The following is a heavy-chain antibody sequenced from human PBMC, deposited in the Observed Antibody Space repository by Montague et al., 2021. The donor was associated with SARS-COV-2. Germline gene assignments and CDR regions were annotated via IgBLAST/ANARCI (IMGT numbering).Heavy chain of an antibody. CDR3: ARVADIRTSSFSEYSFYY. J-gene: IGHJ4*02. D-gene: IGHD2/OR15-2a*01. Sequence: SLRLSCAASGFTFSSYAMHWVRQAPGKGLEWVAVISDDGSNKYYADSVKGRFTISRDNSKNTLYLQMNSLRAEDTAVYYCARVADIRTSSFSEYSFYYWGQGTPVSVSS. V-gene: IGHV3-30-3*01. CDR1: GFTFSSYA. CDR2: ISDDGSNK.